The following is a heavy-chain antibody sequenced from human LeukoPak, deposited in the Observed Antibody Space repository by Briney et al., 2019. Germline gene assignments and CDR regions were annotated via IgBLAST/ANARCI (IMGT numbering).Heavy chain of an antibody. V-gene: IGHV4-59*01. CDR3: ASHYYDSGGYSPFDY. J-gene: IGHJ4*02. Sequence: KPSETLSLTCTVSGGSISSYYWSWIRQPPGKGLEWIGYIYYSGSTNYNPSLKSRVTMSVDTSKNQFSLKLSSVTAADTAVYYCASHYYDSGGYSPFDYGGRGPRVTASS. CDR1: GGSISSYY. CDR2: IYYSGST. D-gene: IGHD3-22*01.